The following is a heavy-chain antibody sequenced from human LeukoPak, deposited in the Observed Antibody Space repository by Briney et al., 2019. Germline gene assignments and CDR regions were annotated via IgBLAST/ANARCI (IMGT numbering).Heavy chain of an antibody. CDR1: GFTFSSYA. CDR2: ISWNSGSI. V-gene: IGHV3-9*03. CDR3: AKGPGSGYYLYHFDY. Sequence: GGSLRLSCVASGFTFSSYAMSWVRQAPGRGVEWVSGISWNSGSIGYADSVKGRFTISRDNAKNSLYLQMNSLRAEDMALYYCAKGPGSGYYLYHFDYWGQGTLVTVSS. D-gene: IGHD3-3*01. J-gene: IGHJ4*02.